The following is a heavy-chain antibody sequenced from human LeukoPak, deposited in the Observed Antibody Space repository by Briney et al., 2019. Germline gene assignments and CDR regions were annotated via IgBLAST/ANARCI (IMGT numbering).Heavy chain of an antibody. CDR1: GGSISSSSYF. V-gene: IGHV4-39*02. CDR2: ISYSGGT. CDR3: AGRKYSDSRFDP. J-gene: IGHJ5*02. Sequence: SETLSLTCTVSGGSISSSSYFWGWIRQPPGKGLEWIGSISYSGGTYYNPSLKSRVTISVDTSKNHFSLKLSSVTAADTAVYYCAGRKYSDSRFDPWGQGTLVTVSS. D-gene: IGHD3-22*01.